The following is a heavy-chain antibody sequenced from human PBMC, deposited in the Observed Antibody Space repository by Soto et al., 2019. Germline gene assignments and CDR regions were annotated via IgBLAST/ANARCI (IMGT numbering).Heavy chain of an antibody. D-gene: IGHD3-10*01. CDR1: GYTFTSYD. Sequence: QVQLVQSGAEVKKPGASVKVSCKASGYTFTSYDINWVRQATGQVLEWMGWMNPNSGNTGYAQKFQGRVTMTRNTSISTAYMELSSLRSEDTAVYYCARGEVLWFGEFNYFDYWGQGTLVTVSS. V-gene: IGHV1-8*01. J-gene: IGHJ4*02. CDR3: ARGEVLWFGEFNYFDY. CDR2: MNPNSGNT.